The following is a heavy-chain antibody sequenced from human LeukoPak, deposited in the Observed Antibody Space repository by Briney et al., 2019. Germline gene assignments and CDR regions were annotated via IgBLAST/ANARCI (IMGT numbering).Heavy chain of an antibody. CDR2: ISSSSSYI. V-gene: IGHV3-21*01. J-gene: IGHJ4*02. CDR3: ARDSSYYDSSGYLGDY. Sequence: PGGSLRLSCAASGFTFSSYSMNWVRQAPGKGLEWVSSISSSSSYIYYADSVKGRFTISRDNAKNSLYLQMNSLRAEDTAVYYCARDSSYYDSSGYLGDYWGQGTLVTVSS. D-gene: IGHD3-22*01. CDR1: GFTFSSYS.